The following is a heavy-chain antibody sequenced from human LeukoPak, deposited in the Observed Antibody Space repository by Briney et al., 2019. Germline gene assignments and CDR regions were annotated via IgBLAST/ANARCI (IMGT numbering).Heavy chain of an antibody. Sequence: PGGSLRLSCVASGFTFSTYGMLWVRQAPGKGLEWAAFISYDGSIKHYADSVKGRFTISRDNSKNTLYLQINSLRAEDTAVCYCAKDPRYCSATRCSGAWGQGTLVTVSS. J-gene: IGHJ5*02. CDR1: GFTFSTYG. D-gene: IGHD2-2*01. CDR2: ISYDGSIK. V-gene: IGHV3-30*18. CDR3: AKDPRYCSATRCSGA.